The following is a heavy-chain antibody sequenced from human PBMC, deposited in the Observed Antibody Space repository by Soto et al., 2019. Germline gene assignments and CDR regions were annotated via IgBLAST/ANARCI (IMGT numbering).Heavy chain of an antibody. V-gene: IGHV1-18*01. J-gene: IGHJ5*02. CDR2: IATYNSNR. CDR3: ATVLRGVVNWFDP. CDR1: GDTFTNFG. D-gene: IGHD3-10*01. Sequence: EASVKVSCKTSGDTFTNFGLSWVRQAPGQGLEWMGWIATYNSNRNYAQKFQGRLTLTTDTSTSTAYMELKSLRYDDTAVYYCATVLRGVVNWFDPWGQGTLVTV.